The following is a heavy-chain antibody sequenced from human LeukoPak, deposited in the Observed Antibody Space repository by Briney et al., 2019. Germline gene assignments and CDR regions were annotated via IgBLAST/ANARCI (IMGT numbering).Heavy chain of an antibody. J-gene: IGHJ4*02. CDR2: ITTYTGYT. CDR1: GYTFTGYH. D-gene: IGHD2-21*02. Sequence: ASVKVSCKASGYTFTGYHMHWVRQAPGQGLECVGWITTYTGYTNYAQKFQGRVTMTTDTSTSTAYMELRSLRSDDTAVYYCTRGRPGDPTLFDYWGQGTLVTVSP. CDR3: TRGRPGDPTLFDY. V-gene: IGHV1-18*04.